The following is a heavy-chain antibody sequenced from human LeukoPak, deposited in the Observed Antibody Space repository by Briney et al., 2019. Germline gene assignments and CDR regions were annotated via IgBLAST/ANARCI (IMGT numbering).Heavy chain of an antibody. CDR3: ARDRTEDDFWSGSQGD. CDR1: GFTFSSYA. CDR2: ISYDGSNK. D-gene: IGHD3-3*01. Sequence: GRSLRLSCAASGFTFSSYAMHWVRQAPGKGLEWVAVISYDGSNKYYADSVKGRFTISRDNSKNTLYLQMNSLRAEDTAVYYCARDRTEDDFWSGSQGDWGQGTLVTVSS. V-gene: IGHV3-30-3*01. J-gene: IGHJ4*02.